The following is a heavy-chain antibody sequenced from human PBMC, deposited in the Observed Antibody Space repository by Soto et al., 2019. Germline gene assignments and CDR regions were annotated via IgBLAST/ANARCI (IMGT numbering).Heavy chain of an antibody. D-gene: IGHD1-1*01. CDR1: GYTFTIYG. V-gene: IGHV1-18*04. CDR2: ISAYNGHT. J-gene: IGHJ3*02. CDR3: ARGHGTNI. Sequence: QVQLMQSGAEVKKPGASVKVSCKASGYTFTIYGLSWVLQAPGQELEWKGWISAYNGHTNYAQKLKGRVTTTTDTSTSTAYTELRSLGSDDTAVYYCARGHGTNIWGQGTMVTVSS.